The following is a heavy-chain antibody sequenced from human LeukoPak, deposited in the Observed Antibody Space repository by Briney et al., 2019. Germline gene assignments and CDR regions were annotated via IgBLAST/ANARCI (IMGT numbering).Heavy chain of an antibody. CDR2: ITGNGGSA. D-gene: IGHD2-8*01. CDR3: AKADCTNGICYEAAEVFDS. CDR1: GFDFSIFA. J-gene: IGHJ4*02. Sequence: GGSLRLSCAASGFDFSIFAMTWVRQAPGKGLKWVSVITGNGGSAYYSDSVEGRFTISRDNSKNTLYLQMNSLRADDTAVYYCAKADCTNGICYEAAEVFDSWGQGTLVTVSS. V-gene: IGHV3-23*01.